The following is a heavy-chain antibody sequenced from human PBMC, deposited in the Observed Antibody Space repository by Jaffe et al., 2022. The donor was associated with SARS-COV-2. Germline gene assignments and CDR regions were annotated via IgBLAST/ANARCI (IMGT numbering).Heavy chain of an antibody. D-gene: IGHD2-15*01. J-gene: IGHJ4*02. CDR2: INPNSGGT. CDR3: ARLEGAPRYCSGGSCYAFDY. CDR1: GYTFTGYY. Sequence: QVQLVQSGAEVKKPGASVKVSCKASGYTFTGYYMHWVRQAPGQGLEWMGRINPNSGGTNYAQKFQGRVTMTRDTSISTAYMELSRLRSDDTAVYYCARLEGAPRYCSGGSCYAFDYWGQGTLVTVSS. V-gene: IGHV1-2*06.